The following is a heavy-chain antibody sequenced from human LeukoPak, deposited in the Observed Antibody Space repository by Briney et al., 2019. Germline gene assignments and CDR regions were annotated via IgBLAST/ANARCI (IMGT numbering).Heavy chain of an antibody. CDR3: ASTITGTETAYYYYYMDV. CDR2: ISHSGTT. CDR1: GGSIRTYS. D-gene: IGHD1-7*01. V-gene: IGHV4-59*01. J-gene: IGHJ6*03. Sequence: SETLSLTCIVSGGSIRTYSWNWIRQSPGKGLEWIGYISHSGTTSYRSSLKSRVTISVDTSKTLFSLKLSSVTAADTAVYYCASTITGTETAYYYYYMDVWGKGNTVTVSS.